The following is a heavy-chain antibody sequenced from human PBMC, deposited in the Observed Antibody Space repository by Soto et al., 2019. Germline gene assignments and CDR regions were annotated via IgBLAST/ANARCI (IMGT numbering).Heavy chain of an antibody. V-gene: IGHV4-59*11. J-gene: IGHJ4*02. CDR3: ARSERSDSGYDWGYFDY. D-gene: IGHD5-12*01. Sequence: SETLSLTCTVSGGSINNHYWSWIRQPPGKGLEWLGYVYYNGITNYNPSLKSRVTMSADTSKNQFSLKLSSVTAADTAVYYCARSERSDSGYDWGYFDYWGQGTLVTVSS. CDR2: VYYNGIT. CDR1: GGSINNHY.